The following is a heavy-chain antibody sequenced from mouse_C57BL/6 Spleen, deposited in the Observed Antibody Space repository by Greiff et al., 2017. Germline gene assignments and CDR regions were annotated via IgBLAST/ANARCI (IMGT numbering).Heavy chain of an antibody. CDR2: ISSGSSTI. CDR3: ARRDGSPYAMDY. J-gene: IGHJ4*01. D-gene: IGHD2-3*01. CDR1: GFTFSDYG. V-gene: IGHV5-17*01. Sequence: EVKVVESGGGLVKPGGSLKLSCAASGFTFSDYGMHWVRQAPEKGLEWVAYISSGSSTIYYADKVKGRFTFSRDNAKNTLFLQMTSLRSEDTAMYYCARRDGSPYAMDYWGQGTSVTVSS.